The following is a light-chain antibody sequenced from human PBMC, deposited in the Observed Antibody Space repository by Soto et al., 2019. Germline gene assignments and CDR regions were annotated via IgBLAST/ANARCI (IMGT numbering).Light chain of an antibody. Sequence: EIVMTQSTATLSVSRGERATLSCRASQSVSSNLAWYQQKPGQAPRLLIYGASTRATGIPARFSGRGSGTAFTLTISSLQSEDFAVYYCQQYNNWWTFGEGTKVDIX. J-gene: IGKJ1*01. CDR2: GAS. CDR3: QQYNNWWT. V-gene: IGKV3-15*01. CDR1: QSVSSN.